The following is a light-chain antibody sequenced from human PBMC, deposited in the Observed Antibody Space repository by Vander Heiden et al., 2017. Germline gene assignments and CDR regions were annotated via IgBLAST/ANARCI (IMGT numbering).Light chain of an antibody. Sequence: QSALTHPPPVSGSPGQSVTISCTGTSSDVGSYNRVSWYQQPPGTAPKLMIYEVTKRPSGVPDRFSGSKSGNTASLTISGLQAEDEADYYCSSYTSSTTPVAFGGGTKLTVL. CDR1: SSDVGSYNR. V-gene: IGLV2-18*02. CDR3: SSYTSSTTPVA. J-gene: IGLJ2*01. CDR2: EVT.